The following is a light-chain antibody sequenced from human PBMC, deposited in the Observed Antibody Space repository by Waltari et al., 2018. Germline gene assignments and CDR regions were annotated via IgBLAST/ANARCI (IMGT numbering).Light chain of an antibody. CDR3: SSYAGSNYFV. CDR2: EVT. Sequence: QSALTQLPSASGSPGQSLTIPSTGTRSAFRASNYVPWYQQHPGKAPKFIMFEVTKRPSGVSDRFSGSKSGITASLTISGLQPEDEADYYCSSYAGSNYFVFGGGTKLTVL. V-gene: IGLV2-8*01. CDR1: RSAFRASNY. J-gene: IGLJ2*01.